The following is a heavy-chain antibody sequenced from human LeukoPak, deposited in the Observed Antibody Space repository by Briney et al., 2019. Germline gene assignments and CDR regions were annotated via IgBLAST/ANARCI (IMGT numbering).Heavy chain of an antibody. CDR2: ISYDGTNK. CDR1: GFTFSSYA. J-gene: IGHJ4*02. Sequence: PGGSLRLSCAASGFTFSSYAMHWVRQAPGRGLEWVAFISYDGTNKYYADSVKGRFTISRDTSKNTMYLQMNSLRAEDTAVYFCARDPGYSYGSAHFDYWGQGTLVTASS. CDR3: ARDPGYSYGSAHFDY. V-gene: IGHV3-30-3*01. D-gene: IGHD5-18*01.